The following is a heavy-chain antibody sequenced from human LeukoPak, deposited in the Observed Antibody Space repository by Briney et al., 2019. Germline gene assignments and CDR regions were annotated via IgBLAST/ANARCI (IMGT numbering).Heavy chain of an antibody. CDR3: ATDRYYTMNI. V-gene: IGHV3-74*01. J-gene: IGHJ6*02. CDR1: GFTFSSYS. CDR2: ISSDGSVI. Sequence: PGGSLRLSCAASGFTFSSYSMNWVRQAPGKGLAWVSHISSDGSVIVYADSVKGRFTISRDNAKNTLYLQMNSLRVDDTAVYYCATDRYYTMNIWGQGTTVTVSS.